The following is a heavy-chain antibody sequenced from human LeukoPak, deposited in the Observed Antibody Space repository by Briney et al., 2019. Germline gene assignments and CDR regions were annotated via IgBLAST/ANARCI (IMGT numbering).Heavy chain of an antibody. CDR3: AGYGDYAVDP. CDR1: GGSISSSSYY. J-gene: IGHJ5*02. Sequence: PSETLSLTCTVSGGSISSSSYYWGWIRQPPGKGLEWIGSIYYSGSTYYNPSLKSRVTISVDRSKNQFSLKLSSVTAADTAVYYCAGYGDYAVDPWGQGTLVTVSS. CDR2: IYYSGST. V-gene: IGHV4-39*07. D-gene: IGHD4-17*01.